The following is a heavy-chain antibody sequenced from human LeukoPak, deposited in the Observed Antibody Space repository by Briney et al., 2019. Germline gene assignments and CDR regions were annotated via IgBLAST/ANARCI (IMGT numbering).Heavy chain of an antibody. Sequence: SETLSLTCSVSGGSISSSYYYWGWIRQPPGKGLEWIGSIYYSGSTYYNPSLKSRVTISVDTSKSQFSLKLSSLTAADTAVYYCARHSYSSGWLHFGYWGQGTLVTVSS. J-gene: IGHJ4*02. V-gene: IGHV4-39*01. CDR2: IYYSGST. CDR1: GGSISSSYYY. CDR3: ARHSYSSGWLHFGY. D-gene: IGHD6-19*01.